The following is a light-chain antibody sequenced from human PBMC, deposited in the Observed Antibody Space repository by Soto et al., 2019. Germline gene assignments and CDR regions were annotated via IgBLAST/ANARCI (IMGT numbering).Light chain of an antibody. CDR1: QSVSSY. CDR3: QQRSNWPWT. Sequence: EVVMTQSPDTLSVSPGERATLSCWASQSVSSYLAWYQQKPGQAPRLLIYDASNRATGIPAWFSGSGSGTDFTLTISSLEPEDFAVYYCQQRSNWPWTFGQGTKVDIK. J-gene: IGKJ1*01. V-gene: IGKV3-11*01. CDR2: DAS.